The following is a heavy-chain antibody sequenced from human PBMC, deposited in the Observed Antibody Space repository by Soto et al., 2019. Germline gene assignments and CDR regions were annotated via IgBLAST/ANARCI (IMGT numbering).Heavy chain of an antibody. V-gene: IGHV3-53*04. CDR1: GFTVSSNY. CDR2: IYSGGST. CDR3: ARVLLAVVGTGAFDI. D-gene: IGHD6-19*01. Sequence: GGSLRLSCAASGFTVSSNYMSWVRQAPGKGLEWVSVIYSGGSTYYADSVKGRFTISRHNSKSTLYLQMNSLRAEDTAVYYCARVLLAVVGTGAFDIWGQGTMVTVSS. J-gene: IGHJ3*02.